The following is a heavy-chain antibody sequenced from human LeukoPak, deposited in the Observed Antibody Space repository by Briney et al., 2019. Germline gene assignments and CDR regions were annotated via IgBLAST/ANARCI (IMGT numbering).Heavy chain of an antibody. D-gene: IGHD2/OR15-2a*01. J-gene: IGHJ4*02. CDR1: GFSFSITW. CDR3: ARDWFHAIDY. Sequence: GGSLRLSCAASGFSFSITWMHWVRHVPGKGLVWVSRIRSDGSDARYAESVKGRFTISRDNAKNTLYLQMNSLRDEDTAVYYCARDWFHAIDYWGQGTLVTVSS. CDR2: IRSDGSDA. V-gene: IGHV3-74*01.